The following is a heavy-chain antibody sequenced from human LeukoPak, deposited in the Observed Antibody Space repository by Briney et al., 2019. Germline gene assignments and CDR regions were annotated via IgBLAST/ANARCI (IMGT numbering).Heavy chain of an antibody. CDR3: ARAPEYGLYYFDY. D-gene: IGHD1-14*01. J-gene: IGHJ4*02. V-gene: IGHV4-61*02. CDR1: GGSISSGSYY. Sequence: KPSETLSLTCTVSGGSISSGSYYWSWIRQPAGKGLEWIGRIYTSGSTNYNPSLKSRVTISVDTSKNQFSLKLTSVTAADTAVYYCARAPEYGLYYFDYWGQGTLVTVSS. CDR2: IYTSGST.